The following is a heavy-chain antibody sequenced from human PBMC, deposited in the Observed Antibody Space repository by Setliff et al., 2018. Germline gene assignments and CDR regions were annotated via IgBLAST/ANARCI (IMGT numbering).Heavy chain of an antibody. Sequence: GGSLRLSCIMSGFSAASGFTFSSSGMHWVRQAPGKGLEWVTFIRNDGSSQYYADSVKGRFTISRDNAKNSLYLQMNSLRAEDTAVYYCLRDLHWGFDYWGLGTLVTVSS. D-gene: IGHD7-27*01. CDR3: LRDLHWGFDY. V-gene: IGHV3-30*02. J-gene: IGHJ4*02. CDR1: GFTFSSSG. CDR2: IRNDGSSQ.